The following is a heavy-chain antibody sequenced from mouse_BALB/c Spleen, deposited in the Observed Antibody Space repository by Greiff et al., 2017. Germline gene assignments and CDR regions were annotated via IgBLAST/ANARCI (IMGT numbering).Heavy chain of an antibody. Sequence: EVHLVESGGGLVQPGGSRKLSCAASGFTFSSFGMHWVRQSPEKGLEWVAYISSGSSTIYYADTVKGRFTISRDNPKNTLFLQMTSLRSEDTAMYYCARDYGSSKDYWGKGTTLTVSA. CDR1: GFTFSSFG. CDR2: ISSGSSTI. D-gene: IGHD1-1*01. V-gene: IGHV5-17*02. J-gene: IGHJ2*01. CDR3: ARDYGSSKDY.